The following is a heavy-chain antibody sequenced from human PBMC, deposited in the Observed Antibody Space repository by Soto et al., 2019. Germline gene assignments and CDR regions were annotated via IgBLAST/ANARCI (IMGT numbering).Heavy chain of an antibody. CDR2: IYPGDSDT. J-gene: IGHJ4*02. V-gene: IGHV5-51*01. CDR3: ARLIRGYSYGYSDY. CDR1: GYSFTIYW. Sequence: GECLKSYGKRSGYSFTIYWIGWVLQMPGKGLEWMGIIYPGDSDTRYSPSFQGQVTISADKSISTAYLQWSSLKASDTAMYYCARLIRGYSYGYSDYWGQGTLVPVSP. D-gene: IGHD5-18*01.